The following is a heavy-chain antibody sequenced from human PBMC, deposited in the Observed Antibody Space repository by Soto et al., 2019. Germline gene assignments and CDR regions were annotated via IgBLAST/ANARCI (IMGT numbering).Heavy chain of an antibody. D-gene: IGHD3-3*01. V-gene: IGHV1-2*02. CDR2: FNPATGAA. CDR3: ARGGGVGVAGSAAFDM. Sequence: QLHLVQSGAVVKKPGASVTVSCSASGYPVTAYYMHWVRQAPGRGLEWMGGFNPATGAAKYTQTFQGRVTMTRDTSTSTVFMELSVLTSEDTAVFYCARGGGVGVAGSAAFDMWGQGTLVTVSS. J-gene: IGHJ3*02. CDR1: GYPVTAYY.